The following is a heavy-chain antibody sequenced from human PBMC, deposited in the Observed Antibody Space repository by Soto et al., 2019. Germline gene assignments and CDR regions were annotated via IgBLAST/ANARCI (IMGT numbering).Heavy chain of an antibody. V-gene: IGHV3-30-3*01. J-gene: IGHJ4*02. CDR1: GFTFSSYA. D-gene: IGHD3-3*01. CDR3: ARDAASKGYDFWSGSTEIYYFDY. Sequence: GGSLRLSCAASGFTFSSYAMHWVRQAPGKGLEWVAVISYDGSNRYYAASVKGRFTISRDNSKNTLYLQMNSLRAEDTAVYYCARDAASKGYDFWSGSTEIYYFDYWGQGTLVTVSS. CDR2: ISYDGSNR.